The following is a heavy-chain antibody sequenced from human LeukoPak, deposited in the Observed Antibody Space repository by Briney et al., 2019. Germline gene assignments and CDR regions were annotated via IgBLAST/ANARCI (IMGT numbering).Heavy chain of an antibody. CDR1: GFTFSSYG. J-gene: IGHJ6*02. CDR3: ARADILTGDYYYYYGMDV. V-gene: IGHV3-48*01. D-gene: IGHD3-9*01. Sequence: GGSLRLSCAASGFTFSSYGMNWVRQAPGKGLEWVSYISSSSSTIYYADSVKGRFTISRDNAKNSLYLQMNSLRAEDTAVYYCARADILTGDYYYYYGMDVWGQGTTVTVSS. CDR2: ISSSSSTI.